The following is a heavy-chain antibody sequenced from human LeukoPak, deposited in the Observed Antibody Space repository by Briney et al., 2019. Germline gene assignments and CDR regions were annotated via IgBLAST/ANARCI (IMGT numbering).Heavy chain of an antibody. J-gene: IGHJ6*03. Sequence: ASVKVSCKASGYTFTGYYMHWVRQAPGQGLEWMGWINPNSGGTNYAQKFQGRVTMTRDTSISTAYMELSRLRSDDTAVYYCARERVGATQYYYYYYMEVWGKGTTVTISS. CDR1: GYTFTGYY. V-gene: IGHV1-2*02. CDR2: INPNSGGT. CDR3: ARERVGATQYYYYYYMEV. D-gene: IGHD1-26*01.